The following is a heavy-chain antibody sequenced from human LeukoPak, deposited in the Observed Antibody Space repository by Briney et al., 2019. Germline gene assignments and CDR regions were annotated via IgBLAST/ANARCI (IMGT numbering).Heavy chain of an antibody. V-gene: IGHV3-7*03. Sequence: PGGSLRLSCAASGFTFSSYWMSWVRQAPGKGLEWVANIKQDGSEKYYVDSVKGRFTISRDSAKNSLYLQMNSLRAEDTAVYYCARSGSYDYVWGSYRFDYWGQGTLVTVSS. CDR1: GFTFSSYW. J-gene: IGHJ4*02. CDR2: IKQDGSEK. CDR3: ARSGSYDYVWGSYRFDY. D-gene: IGHD3-16*02.